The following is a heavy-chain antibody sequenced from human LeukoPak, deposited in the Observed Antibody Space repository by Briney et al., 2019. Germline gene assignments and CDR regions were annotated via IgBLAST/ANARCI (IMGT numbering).Heavy chain of an antibody. CDR1: GFSFISFG. J-gene: IGHJ4*02. Sequence: ASVKVSCKAFGFSFISFGFNWVRQAPGQGLEWMGWISGYNGDTKYAQKFQGRVTMTTDKSTSTAYMELRSLRSDDTAVYYRARGTWETAARPYSFDTWGQGTLVTVTS. V-gene: IGHV1-18*01. D-gene: IGHD1-26*01. CDR3: ARGTWETAARPYSFDT. CDR2: ISGYNGDT.